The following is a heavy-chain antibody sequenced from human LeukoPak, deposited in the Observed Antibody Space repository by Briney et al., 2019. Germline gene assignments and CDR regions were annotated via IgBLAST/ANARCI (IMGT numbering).Heavy chain of an antibody. CDR1: GFTFSSYG. D-gene: IGHD3-10*01. J-gene: IGHJ4*02. Sequence: GGSLRLSCAASGFTFSSYGMHWVRQAPGKGLEWVAVISYDGSNKYYADSVKGRFTISRDNSENTLYLQMNSLRAEDTAVYYCAKSMVRGVIITSPKDYWGQGTLVTVSS. CDR3: AKSMVRGVIITSPKDY. V-gene: IGHV3-30*18. CDR2: ISYDGSNK.